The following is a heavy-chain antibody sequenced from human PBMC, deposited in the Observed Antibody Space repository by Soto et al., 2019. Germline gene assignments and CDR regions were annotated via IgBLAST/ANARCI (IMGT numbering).Heavy chain of an antibody. CDR1: GGSISSYF. D-gene: IGHD1-1*01. Sequence: SETLSLTCTVSGGSISSYFWTWIRQSPGKGLQWIGYVHYSGNTNYNPSLKSRVTMSVDTSKNQFSLRLTSLTAADTAVYYCARRNQLAPKRNAFDIWGQGTMVTVSS. V-gene: IGHV4-59*01. CDR3: ARRNQLAPKRNAFDI. CDR2: VHYSGNT. J-gene: IGHJ3*02.